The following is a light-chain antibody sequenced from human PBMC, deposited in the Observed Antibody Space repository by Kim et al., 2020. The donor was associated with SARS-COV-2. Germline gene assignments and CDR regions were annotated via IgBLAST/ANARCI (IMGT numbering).Light chain of an antibody. CDR3: QSYNRDNVL. CDR2: EDD. CDR1: SGSIDDNY. Sequence: GETVTVYCARSSGSIDDNYVQWYQQRPGGGPTTVIYEDDQRPSGVSDRFSGSIDNSSNSASLTISGLRTEDEADYYCQSYNRDNVLFGGGTQLTVL. J-gene: IGLJ2*01. V-gene: IGLV6-57*03.